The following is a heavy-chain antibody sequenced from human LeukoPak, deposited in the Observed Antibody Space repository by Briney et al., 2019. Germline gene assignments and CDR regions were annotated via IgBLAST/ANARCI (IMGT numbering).Heavy chain of an antibody. CDR1: GFTFSSYS. D-gene: IGHD2/OR15-2a*01. V-gene: IGHV3-21*01. CDR2: ISSSSSYI. CDR3: ARVSMREGSY. J-gene: IGHJ4*02. Sequence: GGSLRLSCAASGFTFSSYSMNWVRQAPGKGLEWVSSISSSSSYIYYADSVKGRFTISRDNARNSLYLQMYSLRAEDTAVYYCARVSMREGSYWGQGTLVTVSS.